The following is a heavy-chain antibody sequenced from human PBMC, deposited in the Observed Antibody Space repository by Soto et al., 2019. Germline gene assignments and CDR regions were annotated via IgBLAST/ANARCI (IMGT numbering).Heavy chain of an antibody. CDR3: ARRRVLVVAATRGDAIDI. J-gene: IGHJ3*02. Sequence: SETLSLTCTISGGSISSYYWTWIRQSPGQGLEWIGYIYYSGSTKYNPSLESRVIISLDTSKNQFSLRLSSVTAADTAVYYCARRRVLVVAATRGDAIDIWGQGTKVTVSS. D-gene: IGHD2-8*02. CDR1: GGSISSYY. V-gene: IGHV4-59*08. CDR2: IYYSGST.